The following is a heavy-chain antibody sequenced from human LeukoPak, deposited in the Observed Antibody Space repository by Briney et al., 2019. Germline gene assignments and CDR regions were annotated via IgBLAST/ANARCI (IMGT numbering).Heavy chain of an antibody. CDR3: AKSRDPYCSNGICYDRKYYFDY. CDR2: LSASGNST. D-gene: IGHD2-8*01. V-gene: IGHV3-23*01. J-gene: IGHJ4*02. CDR1: GFSFNNYA. Sequence: GESLRLSCAASGFSFNNYAMSWVRQAPGKGLEWVSGLSASGNSTHDADSVKGRFTISRDKSKNTLDLQMNSLRAEDTAVYYCAKSRDPYCSNGICYDRKYYFDYWGQGTLVTVSS.